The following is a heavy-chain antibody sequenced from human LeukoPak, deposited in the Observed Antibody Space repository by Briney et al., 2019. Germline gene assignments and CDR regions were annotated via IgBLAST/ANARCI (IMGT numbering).Heavy chain of an antibody. CDR1: GFTVSSNY. CDR3: ARSRRQWLDFDY. V-gene: IGHV3-53*01. Sequence: GGSLRLSGAASGFTVSSNYMSWVRQAPGKGLEWVSVIYSGGSTYYADSVKGRFTISRDNSKNTLYLQMNSLRAEDTAVYYCARSRRQWLDFDYWGQGTLVTVSS. D-gene: IGHD6-19*01. J-gene: IGHJ4*02. CDR2: IYSGGST.